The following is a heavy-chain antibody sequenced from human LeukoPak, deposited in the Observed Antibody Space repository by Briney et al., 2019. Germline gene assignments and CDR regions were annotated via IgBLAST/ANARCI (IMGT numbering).Heavy chain of an antibody. CDR1: GFTFSSYG. J-gene: IGHJ4*02. D-gene: IGHD6-19*01. CDR2: ISYDGSNK. Sequence: GGSLRLSCAASGFTFSSYGMHWVRQASGKGLEWVAVISYDGSNKYYADSVKGRFTISRDNSKNTLYLQMNSLRAEDTAVYYCASDSSGLDDYWGQGTLVTVSS. V-gene: IGHV3-30*03. CDR3: ASDSSGLDDY.